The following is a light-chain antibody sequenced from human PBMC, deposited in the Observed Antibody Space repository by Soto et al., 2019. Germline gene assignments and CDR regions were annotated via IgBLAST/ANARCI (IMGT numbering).Light chain of an antibody. V-gene: IGKV3-20*01. CDR3: QQYGSSLIFT. CDR1: QSVSSSY. CDR2: GAS. J-gene: IGKJ3*01. Sequence: EIVLTQSPGTLSLSPGERATLSCRASQSVSSSYLAWYQQKPGQAPRLLIYGASSRATGIPDRFSGSGSGTDFTLTISRLDPEDFAVYYCQQYGSSLIFTFGPGTKVDIK.